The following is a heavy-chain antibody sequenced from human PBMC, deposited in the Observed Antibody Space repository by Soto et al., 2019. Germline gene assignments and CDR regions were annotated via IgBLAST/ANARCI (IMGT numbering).Heavy chain of an antibody. D-gene: IGHD6-13*01. V-gene: IGHV4-59*01. J-gene: IGHJ6*03. CDR1: GGSISSYY. CDR3: ARKGAAASYAHYYMDV. CDR2: IYYSGST. Sequence: SETLSLTCTVSGGSISSYYWSWIRQPPGKGLEWIGYIYYSGSTNYNPSIKSRDNKSVDTSKNQFSLKMSSVTAADTAVYYCARKGAAASYAHYYMDVWGRGTTVTVSS.